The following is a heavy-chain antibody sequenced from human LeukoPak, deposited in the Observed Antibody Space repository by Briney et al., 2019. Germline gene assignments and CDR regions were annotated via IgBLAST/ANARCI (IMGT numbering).Heavy chain of an antibody. CDR2: ITTRSSYI. D-gene: IGHD6-13*01. J-gene: IGHJ5*02. CDR3: ARDPAAAGSVWLDP. V-gene: IGHV3-21*01. Sequence: GGSLRLSCAASGFTFSSYSTNWVRQAPGKGLEWVSSITTRSSYIYYADSVKGRFNISRDDAKSSLYLQMSSLRAEDTAVYYCARDPAAAGSVWLDPWGQGILVTVSS. CDR1: GFTFSSYS.